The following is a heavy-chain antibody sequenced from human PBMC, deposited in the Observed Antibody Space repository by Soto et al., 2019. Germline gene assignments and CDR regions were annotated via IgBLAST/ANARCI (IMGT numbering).Heavy chain of an antibody. CDR3: AKDRTIAARNYDE. Sequence: EVQLLESGGGLVQPGGSLRLSCVGSGFTFSDHGMSWVRQAPGKGLEWVSAISGSVGSTFYADSVKGRFTISRDNSKKTLYLQMNSLRDEDTAVDYCAKDRTIAARNYDEWGQGVLVTVSS. D-gene: IGHD6-6*01. CDR2: ISGSVGST. J-gene: IGHJ4*02. CDR1: GFTFSDHG. V-gene: IGHV3-23*01.